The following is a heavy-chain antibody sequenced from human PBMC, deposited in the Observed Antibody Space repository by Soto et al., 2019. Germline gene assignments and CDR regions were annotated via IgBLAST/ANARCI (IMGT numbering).Heavy chain of an antibody. D-gene: IGHD3-10*01. CDR2: IIPIFGTA. CDR1: GGTFSSYA. CDR3: ARDIIGEFPSSPYYYYGMDV. V-gene: IGHV1-69*13. J-gene: IGHJ6*02. Sequence: SVKLACKGAGGTFSSYAVSWVRQATGQGLEWMGGIIPIFGTANYAQKFQGRVTITADESTSTAYMELSSLRSEDTAVYYCARDIIGEFPSSPYYYYGMDVWGQGTTVTVSS.